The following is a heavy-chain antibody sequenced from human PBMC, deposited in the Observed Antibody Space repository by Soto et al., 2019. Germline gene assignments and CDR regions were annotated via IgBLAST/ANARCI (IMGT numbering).Heavy chain of an antibody. J-gene: IGHJ6*02. CDR3: ARATLVWFGELSYGMDV. Sequence: SETLSLTCTVSGGSISSGGYYWSWIRQHPGKGLEWIGYIYYSGSTYYNPSLKSRVTISVDTSKNQFSLKLSSVTAADTAVYYCARATLVWFGELSYGMDVWGQGTTVTVSS. CDR1: GGSISSGGYY. V-gene: IGHV4-31*03. CDR2: IYYSGST. D-gene: IGHD3-10*01.